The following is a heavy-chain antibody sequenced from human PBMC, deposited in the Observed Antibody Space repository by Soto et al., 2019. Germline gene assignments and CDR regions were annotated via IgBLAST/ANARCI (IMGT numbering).Heavy chain of an antibody. V-gene: IGHV3-23*01. Sequence: EVQLLESGGGLAQPGGSLRLSCAASGFTFSRYARSWVRQAPGKGLEWVSAITGGGSSTSYADSVKGRFTISSDNSKNTLSRQMDCLRAEDTAVYYCAKGSAADRPYYFDYWGQGALVTVSS. CDR1: GFTFSRYA. D-gene: IGHD6-13*01. CDR2: ITGGGSST. J-gene: IGHJ4*02. CDR3: AKGSAADRPYYFDY.